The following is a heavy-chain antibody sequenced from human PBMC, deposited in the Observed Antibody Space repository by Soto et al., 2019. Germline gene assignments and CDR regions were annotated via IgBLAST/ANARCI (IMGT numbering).Heavy chain of an antibody. CDR2: IYHGGYT. J-gene: IGHJ4*02. D-gene: IGHD3-3*01. Sequence: SGTMALTCSVSGASLTNDYWNCIRQPPGKGLEWIGDIYHGGYTKYNPSFESRVTISIDTSKNQFSLNLTSVTAADTAVYYCARERSIFGVVTFDFWGRGTLVTVSS. CDR1: GASLTNDY. V-gene: IGHV4-59*01. CDR3: ARERSIFGVVTFDF.